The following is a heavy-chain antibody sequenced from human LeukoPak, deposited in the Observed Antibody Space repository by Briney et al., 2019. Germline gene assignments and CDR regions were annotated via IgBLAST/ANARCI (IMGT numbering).Heavy chain of an antibody. CDR3: ARLDIVVVPAAIRDGWFDP. J-gene: IGHJ5*02. CDR2: IYTSGST. D-gene: IGHD2-2*02. Sequence: SETLSLTCTVSGGSSSSYYWSWIRQPPEKGLEWIGYIYTSGSTNYNPSLKSRVTISVDTSKNQFSLKLSSVTAADTAVYYCARLDIVVVPAAIRDGWFDPWGQGTLVTVSS. V-gene: IGHV4-4*09. CDR1: GGSSSSYY.